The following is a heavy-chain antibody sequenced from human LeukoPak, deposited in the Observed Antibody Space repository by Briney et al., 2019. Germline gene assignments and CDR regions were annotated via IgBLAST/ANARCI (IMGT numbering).Heavy chain of an antibody. D-gene: IGHD3-9*01. CDR2: FDPEDGET. V-gene: IGHV1-24*01. J-gene: IGHJ4*02. CDR3: ATAPLRYFDWLPAFDY. Sequence: ASVKVSCKVSGYTLTELSMHWVRQAPGKGLEWMGGFDPEDGETIYAQKFQGRVTMTEDTSTDTAYMELSSLRSEDTAVYYCATAPLRYFDWLPAFDYWGQGILVTVSS. CDR1: GYTLTELS.